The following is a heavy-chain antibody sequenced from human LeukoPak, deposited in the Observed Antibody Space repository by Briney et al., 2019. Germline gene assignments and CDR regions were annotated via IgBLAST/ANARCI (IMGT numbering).Heavy chain of an antibody. CDR1: GFTFSSYG. CDR2: IRYDGSNK. J-gene: IGHJ4*02. D-gene: IGHD5-18*01. V-gene: IGHV3-30*02. Sequence: PGGSLRLSCAASGFTFSSYGMHWVRQAPGKGLEWVAFIRYDGSNKYYADSVKGRFTISRDNSKNTLYLQMNSLRAEDTAVYYCAKGLHVDTAMVISLYDYWGQGTLVTVSS. CDR3: AKGLHVDTAMVISLYDY.